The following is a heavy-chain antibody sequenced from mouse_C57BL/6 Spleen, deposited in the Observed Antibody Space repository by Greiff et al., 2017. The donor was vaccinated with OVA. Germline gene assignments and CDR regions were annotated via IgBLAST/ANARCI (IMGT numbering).Heavy chain of an antibody. V-gene: IGHV1-54*01. CDR2: INPGSGGT. J-gene: IGHJ4*01. Sequence: QVQLQQSGAELVRPGTSVKVSCKASGYAFTNYLIEWVKQRPGQGLEWIGVINPGSGGTNYNEKFKGKATLTADKSSSTAYMQLSSLTSEDSAVYFGARYYYGYEGAMDYWGQGTSVTVSS. D-gene: IGHD2-2*01. CDR1: GYAFTNYL. CDR3: ARYYYGYEGAMDY.